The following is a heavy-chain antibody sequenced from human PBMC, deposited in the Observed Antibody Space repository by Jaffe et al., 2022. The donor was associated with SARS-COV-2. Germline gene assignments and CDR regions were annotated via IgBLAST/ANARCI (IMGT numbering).Heavy chain of an antibody. CDR1: GYTFSNYD. V-gene: IGHV1-8*01. CDR2: MNPNNGHT. D-gene: IGHD3-10*02. CDR3: ARGCPGTYHCAYYYHMDV. J-gene: IGHJ6*03. Sequence: QVQLVLSGAEVKKPGASVKVSCKASGYTFSNYDIHWVRQATGQGLEWLGWMNPNNGHTGYAQKFQGRVTMTRNTSISTAYMELSSLSSEDTAVYYCARGCPGTYHCAYYYHMDVWGTGTTVTVSS.